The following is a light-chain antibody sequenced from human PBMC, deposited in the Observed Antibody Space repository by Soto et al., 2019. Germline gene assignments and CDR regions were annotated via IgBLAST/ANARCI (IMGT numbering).Light chain of an antibody. V-gene: IGKV1-6*01. J-gene: IGKJ1*01. CDR2: AAS. CDR1: QSISNH. Sequence: IQMTQSPSSLSASVEDRVIITCRASQSISNHLNWYQQKPGKAPKXLIYAASSLQSGVPSRFSGSGSGTDFTLTISSLQPEDFATYYCLQDYNYPWTFGQGTKVDIK. CDR3: LQDYNYPWT.